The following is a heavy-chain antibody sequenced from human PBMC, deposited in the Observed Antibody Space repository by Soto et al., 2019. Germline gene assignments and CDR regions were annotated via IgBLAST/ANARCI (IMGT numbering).Heavy chain of an antibody. CDR2: TNAGKGKT. J-gene: IGHJ4*01. CDR3: AREDLVGATGRYFDD. Sequence: GASVKVSCKASGYTFTRYARHGVRQAPGQRLEWMGWTNAGKGKTKYSQKFQGRVTITRDTSASTDYVELSSLRSEDTAVYYCAREDLVGATGRYFDDLGQRTLFTAPS. CDR1: GYTFTRYA. D-gene: IGHD1-26*01. V-gene: IGHV1-3*01.